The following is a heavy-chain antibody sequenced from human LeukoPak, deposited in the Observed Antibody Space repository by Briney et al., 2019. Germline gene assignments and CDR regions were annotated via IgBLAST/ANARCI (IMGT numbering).Heavy chain of an antibody. D-gene: IGHD3-22*01. Sequence: SVKVSCKASGGTFSSYAISWVRQAPGQGLEWMGRIIPIFGIANYAQKFQGRVTITAEKSTSTAYMELSSLRSEDTAVYYCARVPTYDSSGYYYDYWGQGTLVTVSS. V-gene: IGHV1-69*04. CDR1: GGTFSSYA. CDR2: IIPIFGIA. CDR3: ARVPTYDSSGYYYDY. J-gene: IGHJ4*02.